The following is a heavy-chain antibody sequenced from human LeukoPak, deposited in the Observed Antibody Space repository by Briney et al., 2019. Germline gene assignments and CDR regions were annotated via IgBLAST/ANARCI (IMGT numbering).Heavy chain of an antibody. V-gene: IGHV4-31*03. J-gene: IGHJ4*02. CDR2: IYYSGST. CDR3: ARSIEYSSSSADY. CDR1: GGSISSGGYY. Sequence: SETLSLTCTVSGGSISSGGYYWSWIRQHPGKGLEWIGYIYYSGSTYYNPSLKSRVTISVDTSKNQFSLKLSSVTAADTAVYYCARSIEYSSSSADYWGQGTLVTVSP. D-gene: IGHD6-6*01.